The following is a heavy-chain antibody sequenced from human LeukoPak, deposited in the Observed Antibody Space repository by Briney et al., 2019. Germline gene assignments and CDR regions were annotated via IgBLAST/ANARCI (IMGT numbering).Heavy chain of an antibody. CDR2: IWNDGSYE. CDR3: ARPARGGGSFLIDR. Sequence: QPGRSLRLSCAASGFSFSDYGMHWVRQAPGKGLEWVAVIWNDGSYEYYADSVKGRFTISRDNSKNTLYLQMNNLRADDTAVYYCARPARGGGSFLIDRWGQGTLVTVSS. J-gene: IGHJ5*02. V-gene: IGHV3-33*01. D-gene: IGHD1-26*01. CDR1: GFSFSDYG.